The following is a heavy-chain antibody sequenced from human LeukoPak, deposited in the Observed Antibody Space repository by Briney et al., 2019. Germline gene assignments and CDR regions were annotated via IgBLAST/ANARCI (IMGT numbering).Heavy chain of an antibody. CDR2: IRSKANSYAT. CDR1: GFTFSGSA. V-gene: IGHV3-73*01. CDR3: TSPALYSGSYYDY. J-gene: IGHJ4*02. D-gene: IGHD1-26*01. Sequence: PGGSLRLSCAASGFTFSGSAMHWVRQASGKGLEWVGRIRSKANSYATAYAASVKGRFTISRDDSKNTAYLQMNSLKTEDTAVYYCTSPALYSGSYYDYWGQGTLVTVSS.